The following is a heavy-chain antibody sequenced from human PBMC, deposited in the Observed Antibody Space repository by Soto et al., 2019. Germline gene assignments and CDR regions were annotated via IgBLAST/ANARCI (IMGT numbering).Heavy chain of an antibody. Sequence: RLSCAASGFTFSSYSMSWVRQAPGKGLEWVSAISGSGGSTYYADSVKGRFTISRDNSKNTLYLQMNSLGVEDTAMYFCAKGKSTGDIDWFDPWGQGSLVTVSS. CDR2: ISGSGGST. CDR1: GFTFSSYS. V-gene: IGHV3-23*01. J-gene: IGHJ5*02. D-gene: IGHD3-10*01. CDR3: AKGKSTGDIDWFDP.